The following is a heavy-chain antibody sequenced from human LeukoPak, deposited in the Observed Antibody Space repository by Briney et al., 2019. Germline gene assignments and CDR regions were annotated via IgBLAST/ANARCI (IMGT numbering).Heavy chain of an antibody. CDR1: GGSVSGYH. Sequence: SETLSLTCAVYGGSVSGYHWTWIRQPPGKGLEWIGYIYYRGSAKYTPSLKSRVTISVDTSKNQFSLKVSSVTAADTAVYYCARGGYYDSSGYPPDYWGQGTLVTVSS. CDR2: IYYRGSA. D-gene: IGHD3-22*01. J-gene: IGHJ4*02. V-gene: IGHV4-59*02. CDR3: ARGGYYDSSGYPPDY.